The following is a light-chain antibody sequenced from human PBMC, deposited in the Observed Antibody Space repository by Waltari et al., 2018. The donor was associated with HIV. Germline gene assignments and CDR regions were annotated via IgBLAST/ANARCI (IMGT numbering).Light chain of an antibody. J-gene: IGLJ3*02. CDR3: QSYDSSLSGSGV. Sequence: QSVLTQPPSVSGAPGQRVTISCPGSIPNIGAGYDVHWYQQLPGTAPKLLIYGNSNRPSGVPDRFSGSKSGTSASLAITGLQAEDEADYYCQSYDSSLSGSGVFGGGTKLTVL. V-gene: IGLV1-40*01. CDR1: IPNIGAGYD. CDR2: GNS.